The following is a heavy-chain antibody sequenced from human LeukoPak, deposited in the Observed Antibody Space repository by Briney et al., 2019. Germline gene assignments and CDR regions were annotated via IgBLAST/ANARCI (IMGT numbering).Heavy chain of an antibody. J-gene: IGHJ6*02. CDR3: ARVDSNYVRDYYGMDV. Sequence: GGSLRLSCAASGFTFSSYSMNWVRQAPGKGLEWVPSISSSSSYIYYADSVKGRFTISRDNAKNSLYLQMNSLRAEDTAVYYCARVDSNYVRDYYGMDVWGQGTTVTVSS. CDR1: GFTFSSYS. CDR2: ISSSSSYI. V-gene: IGHV3-21*01. D-gene: IGHD4-4*01.